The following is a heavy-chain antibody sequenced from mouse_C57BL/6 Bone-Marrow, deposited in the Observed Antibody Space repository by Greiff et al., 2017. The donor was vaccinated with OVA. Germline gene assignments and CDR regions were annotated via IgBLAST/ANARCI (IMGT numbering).Heavy chain of an antibody. CDR3: VREGAGRTGYAMDY. CDR2: IRSKSSNYAT. CDR1: GFTFNTYA. V-gene: IGHV10-3*01. J-gene: IGHJ4*01. Sequence: GGGLVQPTGSLKLSCAASGFTFNTYAMHWVRQAPGKGLEWVARIRSKSSNYATYYADSVKDRFTISRDDSQSMLYLQMNNLKTEDTAMYYCVREGAGRTGYAMDYWGQGTSVTVSS.